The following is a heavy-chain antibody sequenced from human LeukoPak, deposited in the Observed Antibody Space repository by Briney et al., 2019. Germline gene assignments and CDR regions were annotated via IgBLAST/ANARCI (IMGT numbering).Heavy chain of an antibody. V-gene: IGHV4-31*03. CDR2: ISYNGNT. CDR3: ARGGRRYFDWLLLNNWFDP. D-gene: IGHD3-9*01. CDR1: GGPISSGGYY. J-gene: IGHJ5*02. Sequence: SETLSLTCSVSGGPISSGGYYWSWVRQHPEKGLEWIGYISYNGNTYYNPSLKSRVTISVDTSKNQFSLKLSSVTAADTAVYYCARGGRRYFDWLLLNNWFDPWGQGTLVTVSS.